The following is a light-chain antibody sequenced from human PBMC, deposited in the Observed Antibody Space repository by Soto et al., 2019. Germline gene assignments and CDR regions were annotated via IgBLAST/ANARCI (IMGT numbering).Light chain of an antibody. Sequence: DIQMTQSPSSLFASVGDRVTITCRARQSISAYLNWYQQRPGKAPSLLIYAATRLHSGVPSRFSGSGSGTDFTLTISSLQPEDFATYYWQRSSRSISIGQGTRLEMK. CDR3: QRSSRSIS. V-gene: IGKV1-39*01. CDR2: AAT. CDR1: QSISAY. J-gene: IGKJ5*01.